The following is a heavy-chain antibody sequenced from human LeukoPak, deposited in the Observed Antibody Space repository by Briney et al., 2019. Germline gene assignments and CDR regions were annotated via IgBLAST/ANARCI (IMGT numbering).Heavy chain of an antibody. V-gene: IGHV1-8*03. J-gene: IGHJ4*02. CDR1: GYTFTSYD. Sequence: ASVKVSCKASGYTFTSYDINWVRQATGQGLEWMGWMNPISGNTGYAQKFQGRVTITRNTSISTAYMELSSLRSEDTAVYYCARGRRAAAGTDYWGQGTLVTVSS. CDR2: MNPISGNT. CDR3: ARGRRAAAGTDY. D-gene: IGHD6-13*01.